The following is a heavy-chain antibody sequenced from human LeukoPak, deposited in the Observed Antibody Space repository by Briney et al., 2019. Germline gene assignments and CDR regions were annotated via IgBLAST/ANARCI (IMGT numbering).Heavy chain of an antibody. J-gene: IGHJ3*02. CDR3: ARDKSYYYDSSGPGAFDI. CDR1: GFTFSSYA. CDR2: ISSNGGST. V-gene: IGHV3-64*01. D-gene: IGHD3-22*01. Sequence: PGGSLRLSCAASGFTFSSYAMHWVRQAPGKGLEYVSGISSNGGSTYYANSVKGRFTISRDNSKNTLYLQMGSLRAEDMAVYYCARDKSYYYDSSGPGAFDIWGQGTMVTVSS.